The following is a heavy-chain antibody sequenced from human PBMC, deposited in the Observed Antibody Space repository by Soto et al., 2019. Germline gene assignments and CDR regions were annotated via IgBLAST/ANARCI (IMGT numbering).Heavy chain of an antibody. V-gene: IGHV1-18*04. CDR1: GYTFTYYE. Sequence: VKVSCKASGYTFTYYEITWVRQAPGQGLEWMGWISAYSGNTNYAQKLQGRLTMTTDTSTNTAYMELRSLRSDDTAVYYCARVVKAGDYGDYGRYYFDYWGHGTLVTVSS. CDR3: ARVVKAGDYGDYGRYYFDY. CDR2: ISAYSGNT. D-gene: IGHD4-17*01. J-gene: IGHJ4*01.